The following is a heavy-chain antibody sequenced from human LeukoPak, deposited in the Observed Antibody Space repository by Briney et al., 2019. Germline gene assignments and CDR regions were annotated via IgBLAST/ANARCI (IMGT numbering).Heavy chain of an antibody. CDR3: ARHQGGDGYNYYYYYMDV. V-gene: IGHV4-39*01. CDR1: GGSISSSSYY. Sequence: SETLFLTCTVSGGSISSSSYYWGWIRQPPGKGLEWIGSIYYSGSTYYKPSLRSRVTISVDTSKSQFSLKLSSVTAADTAVYYCARHQGGDGYNYYYYYMDVWGKGTTVTVSS. CDR2: IYYSGST. D-gene: IGHD5-24*01. J-gene: IGHJ6*03.